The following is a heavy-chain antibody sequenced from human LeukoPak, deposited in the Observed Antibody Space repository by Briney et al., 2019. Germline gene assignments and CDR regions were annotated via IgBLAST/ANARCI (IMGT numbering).Heavy chain of an antibody. CDR2: ISAYNGNT. D-gene: IGHD6-19*01. V-gene: IGHV1-18*01. Sequence: GASVKVSRKASGYTFTSYGISWVRQAPGQGLEWMGWISAYNGNTNYAQKLQGRVTMTTDTSTSTAYMELRSLRSDDTAVYYCARVKGLAVAGRFYYGMDVWGQGTTVTVSS. CDR3: ARVKGLAVAGRFYYGMDV. J-gene: IGHJ6*02. CDR1: GYTFTSYG.